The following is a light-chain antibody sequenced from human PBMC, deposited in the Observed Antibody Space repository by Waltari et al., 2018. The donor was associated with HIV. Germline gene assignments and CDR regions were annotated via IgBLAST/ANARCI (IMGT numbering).Light chain of an antibody. Sequence: YELTQPSSVSVSPGQTARIPCSGDVLAKKYARWFQQKPGQAPVLVIYKDSERPSGIPERFSGSSSGTTVTLTISGAQVEDEADYYCYSAADNNLGVFGGGSKLTVL. CDR3: YSAADNNLGV. J-gene: IGLJ2*01. CDR2: KDS. CDR1: VLAKKY. V-gene: IGLV3-27*01.